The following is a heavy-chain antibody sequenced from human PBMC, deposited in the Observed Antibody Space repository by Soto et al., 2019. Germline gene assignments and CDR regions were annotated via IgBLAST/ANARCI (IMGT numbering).Heavy chain of an antibody. CDR2: FSGTGGYT. CDR3: ARGQRALITYGPFDP. J-gene: IGHJ5*02. D-gene: IGHD4-17*01. Sequence: GSLRLSCAASGFTLSSYAMSWVRQAPGKGLEWVSTFSGTGGYTYYADSVKGRFTISRDDSKNTLFLHMNSLRAADTAVYYCARGQRALITYGPFDPWGQGTLVTVSS. CDR1: GFTLSSYA. V-gene: IGHV3-23*01.